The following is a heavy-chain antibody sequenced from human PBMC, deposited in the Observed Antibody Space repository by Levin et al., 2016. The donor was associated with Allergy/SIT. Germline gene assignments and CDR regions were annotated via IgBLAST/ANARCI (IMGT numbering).Heavy chain of an antibody. CDR3: APYYDKGY. V-gene: IGHV3-21*01. D-gene: IGHD3-22*01. CDR2: ISSSSSYI. Sequence: WIRQPPGKGLEWVSSISSSSSYIYYADSVKGRFTISRDNAKNSLYLQMNSLRAEDTAVYYCAPYYDKGYWGQGTLVTVSS. J-gene: IGHJ4*02.